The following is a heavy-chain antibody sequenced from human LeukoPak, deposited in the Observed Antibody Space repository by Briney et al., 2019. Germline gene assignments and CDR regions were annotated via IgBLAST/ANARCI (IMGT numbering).Heavy chain of an antibody. CDR1: GFTFSSYA. CDR2: ISGSGGST. CDR3: AKDSPITMIVVSAFDI. J-gene: IGHJ3*02. V-gene: IGHV3-23*01. Sequence: HPGGSLRLSCAASGFTFSSYAMSWVRQAPGKGLEWVSAISGSGGSTYYADSVKGWFTISRDNSKNTLYLQMNSLRAEDTAVYYCAKDSPITMIVVSAFDIWGQGTMVTVSS. D-gene: IGHD3-22*01.